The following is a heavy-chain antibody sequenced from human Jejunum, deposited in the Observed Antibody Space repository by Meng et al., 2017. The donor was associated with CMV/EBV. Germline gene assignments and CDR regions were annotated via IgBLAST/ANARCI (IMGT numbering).Heavy chain of an antibody. Sequence: QGQSQGPGPGRVRPSASLSLTCTVSSGSISNYYWSWIRQPAGKGLEYIGRIYSSGTTKYNPSLNSRVTMSVDTSKNQFSLKVRSVTAADTAVYLCARHEVVGTAIFDYWGQGTLVTVSS. CDR2: IYSSGTT. V-gene: IGHV4-4*07. J-gene: IGHJ4*02. CDR3: ARHEVVGTAIFDY. D-gene: IGHD6-19*01. CDR1: SGSISNYY.